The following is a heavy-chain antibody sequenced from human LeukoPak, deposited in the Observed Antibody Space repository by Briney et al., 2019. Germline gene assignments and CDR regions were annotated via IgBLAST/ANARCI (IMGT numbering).Heavy chain of an antibody. CDR2: IRSKAYGGTT. J-gene: IGHJ4*02. D-gene: IGHD1-1*01. V-gene: IGHV3-49*03. CDR3: ASGTPPGY. Sequence: GGSLRLSCTASGFTFNNYAMSWFRQAPGKGLEWVGFIRSKAYGGTTEHAASVKGRFTISRDDSKSIAYLQMNSLKTEDTAAYYCASGTPPGYWGQGTLVTVSS. CDR1: GFTFNNYA.